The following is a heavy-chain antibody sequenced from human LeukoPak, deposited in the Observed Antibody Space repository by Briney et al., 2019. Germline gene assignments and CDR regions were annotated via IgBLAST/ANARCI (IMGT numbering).Heavy chain of an antibody. CDR2: IWYDGSNK. CDR1: GFTFSSYG. V-gene: IGHV3-33*01. Sequence: PGGSLRLSCAASGFTFSSYGMHWVRQAPGKGLEWVAVIWYDGSNKYYADSVKGRFTISRDNSKNTLYLQMNSLRAEDTAVYYCARGPHIVVVDDAFDIWGQGTMVTVSS. D-gene: IGHD2-21*01. J-gene: IGHJ3*02. CDR3: ARGPHIVVVDDAFDI.